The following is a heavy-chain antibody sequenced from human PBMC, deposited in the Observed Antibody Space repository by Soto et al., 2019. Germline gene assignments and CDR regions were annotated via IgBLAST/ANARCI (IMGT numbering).Heavy chain of an antibody. CDR1: GYTFTSYY. CDR2: INPKSGGT. Sequence: ASVKVSCKASGYTFTSYYVHWVRQAPGQGLEWMGWINPKSGGTNFAQKFQGRVSMTRDTSISTAYMDLSRLRSDDTAVYYCAREQIVVVPAVSGYYYYGMDVWGQGTTVTVSS. CDR3: AREQIVVVPAVSGYYYYGMDV. D-gene: IGHD2-2*01. V-gene: IGHV1-2*02. J-gene: IGHJ6*02.